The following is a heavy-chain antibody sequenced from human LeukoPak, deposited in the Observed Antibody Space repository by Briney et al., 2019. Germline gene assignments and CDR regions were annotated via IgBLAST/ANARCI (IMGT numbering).Heavy chain of an antibody. CDR2: LIPIFGTT. V-gene: IGHV1-69*01. D-gene: IGHD4-17*01. CDR3: ARGDYVSRFDY. CDR1: GGTFSSNA. Sequence: SVTVSCKPSGGTFSSNAVSWVRQAPGQGLEWMGGLIPIFGTTNFAQRFQGRLTITSDESTGTAYMELSSLGYEDTAVYYCARGDYVSRFDYWGQGTLVTVSS. J-gene: IGHJ4*02.